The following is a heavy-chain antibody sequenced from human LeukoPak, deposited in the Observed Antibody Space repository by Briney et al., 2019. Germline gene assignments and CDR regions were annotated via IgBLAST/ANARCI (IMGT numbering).Heavy chain of an antibody. CDR2: INPNSGGT. CDR1: GYTFTGYY. Sequence: ASVKVSCKASGYTFTGYYMHWVRQAPGQGLEWMGWINPNSGGTNYAQKFQGRVTMTRDTSISTAYMELNSLRAEDTALYYCAKAWGPGNGDYDSSGYPLDYWGQGTLVTVSS. CDR3: AKAWGPGNGDYDSSGYPLDY. J-gene: IGHJ4*02. D-gene: IGHD3-22*01. V-gene: IGHV1-2*02.